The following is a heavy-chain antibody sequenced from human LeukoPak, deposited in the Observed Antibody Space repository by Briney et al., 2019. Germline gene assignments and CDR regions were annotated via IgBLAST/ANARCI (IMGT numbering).Heavy chain of an antibody. CDR1: GFTFDDYA. D-gene: IGHD2-2*01. CDR3: AKAQRGDIVVVPAAMAGIDY. V-gene: IGHV3-9*01. Sequence: GGSLRLSCAASGFTFDDYAMHWVRHAPGKGLEWVSGISWNSGSIGYADSVKGRFTISRDNAKNSLYLQMNSLRAEDTALYYCAKAQRGDIVVVPAAMAGIDYWGQGTLVTVSS. CDR2: ISWNSGSI. J-gene: IGHJ4*02.